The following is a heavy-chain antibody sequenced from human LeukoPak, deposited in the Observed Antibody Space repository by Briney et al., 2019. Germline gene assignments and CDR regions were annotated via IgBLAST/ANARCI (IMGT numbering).Heavy chain of an antibody. CDR3: ARGGYYGSGNDFRFDP. D-gene: IGHD3-10*01. CDR1: GGSITSTDHY. Sequence: PSETLSLTCTVSGGSITSTDHYWGWIRQPPGKGLEWVGTIYNGATIYYNPSLRSRVTISVDTSKSQFSLKLSSVTAADTAIYYCARGGYYGSGNDFRFDPWGQGTLVTVSS. J-gene: IGHJ5*02. V-gene: IGHV4-39*07. CDR2: IYNGATI.